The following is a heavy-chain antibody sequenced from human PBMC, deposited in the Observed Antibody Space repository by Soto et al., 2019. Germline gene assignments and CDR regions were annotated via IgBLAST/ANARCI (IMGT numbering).Heavy chain of an antibody. CDR2: MNPNSGNT. CDR1: GYTFTSYD. Sequence: QVPLVQSGAEVKKPGASVKVSCKASGYTFTSYDINWVRQATGQGLEWMGWMNPNSGNTGYAQKFQGRVTMTRNTSISTAYMELSSLRSEDTAVYYCARRYCSGGSCYSTNWFDPWGQGTLVTVSS. CDR3: ARRYCSGGSCYSTNWFDP. J-gene: IGHJ5*02. D-gene: IGHD2-15*01. V-gene: IGHV1-8*01.